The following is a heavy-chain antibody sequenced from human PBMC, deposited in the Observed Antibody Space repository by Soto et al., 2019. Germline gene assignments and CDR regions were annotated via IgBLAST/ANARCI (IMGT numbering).Heavy chain of an antibody. CDR1: GFTFDDYA. J-gene: IGHJ6*03. Sequence: TGGSLRLSCAASGFTFDDYAMHWVRQAPGKGLEWVAGISWNSGTIGYADSVEGRFTISRDNAKNFLYLQTNSLRLEDTALYYCAKGAHYTREWLDHPDMDVWGKGTTVTVSS. V-gene: IGHV3-9*01. CDR3: AKGAHYTREWLDHPDMDV. CDR2: ISWNSGTI. D-gene: IGHD4-4*01.